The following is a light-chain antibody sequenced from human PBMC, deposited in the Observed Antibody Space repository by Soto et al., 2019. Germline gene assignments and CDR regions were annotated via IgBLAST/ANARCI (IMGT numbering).Light chain of an antibody. Sequence: DIQLTQSPSSLSASVGDRFTITCRASQGIRTDLGWYQQKPGKAPKRLIYSASSLQSGVPSRFSGSGSGTEFTLTISSLQPEDFATYYCLQHNSYPRTFGQGTKVDIK. CDR2: SAS. V-gene: IGKV1-17*01. CDR3: LQHNSYPRT. CDR1: QGIRTD. J-gene: IGKJ1*01.